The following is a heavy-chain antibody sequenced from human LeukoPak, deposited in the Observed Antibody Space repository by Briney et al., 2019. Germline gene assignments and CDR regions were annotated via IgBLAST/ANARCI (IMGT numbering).Heavy chain of an antibody. Sequence: ASVKVSCKASGYTFTSYYMHWVRQAPGQGLEWMGIINPSGGSTSYAQKFQGRVTMTRDMSTSTVYMELSSLRSEDTAVYYCARLYGGTTDFDYWDQGTLVTVSS. J-gene: IGHJ4*02. V-gene: IGHV1-46*01. CDR2: INPSGGST. CDR1: GYTFTSYY. CDR3: ARLYGGTTDFDY. D-gene: IGHD4-23*01.